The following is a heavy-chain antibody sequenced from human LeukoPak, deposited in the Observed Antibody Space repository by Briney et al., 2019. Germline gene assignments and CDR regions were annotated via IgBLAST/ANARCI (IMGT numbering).Heavy chain of an antibody. Sequence: SETLSLTCAVYGGSFSGYYWSWIRQPPGKGLEWIGEINHSGSTNYNPSLKSRVTISVDTSKNQFSLKLSSVTAADTAVYYCASYSSRQLVRGDYWGQGTLVTVSS. V-gene: IGHV4-34*01. CDR1: GGSFSGYY. J-gene: IGHJ4*02. D-gene: IGHD6-13*01. CDR3: ASYSSRQLVRGDY. CDR2: INHSGST.